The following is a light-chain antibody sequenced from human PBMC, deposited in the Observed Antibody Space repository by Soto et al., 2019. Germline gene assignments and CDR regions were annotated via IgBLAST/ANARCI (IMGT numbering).Light chain of an antibody. Sequence: QSVLTQQPSASGTPGQRVTISCSGSNSNIGGKAVTWYQQIPGTAPKVVIHSDDQRPSGVPDRFSGSKSGNSASLAISAVQSEDEADYFCASWDDSLTLVFGGGTQLTVL. J-gene: IGLJ2*01. CDR1: NSNIGGKA. V-gene: IGLV1-44*01. CDR2: SDD. CDR3: ASWDDSLTLV.